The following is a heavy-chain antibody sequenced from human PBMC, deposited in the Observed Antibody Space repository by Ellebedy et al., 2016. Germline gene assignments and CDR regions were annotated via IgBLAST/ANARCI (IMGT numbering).Heavy chain of an antibody. V-gene: IGHV3-30-3*01. D-gene: IGHD4-11*01. Sequence: GESLKISCAASGFTFSNYAMHWVRQAPGKGLEWAAVISYDGSNKYYADSVKGRFTISRDNSKNTLYLQMNSLRAEDTAVYYCARASHYGNYVIDYWGQGILVTVSS. CDR1: GFTFSNYA. CDR3: ARASHYGNYVIDY. CDR2: ISYDGSNK. J-gene: IGHJ4*02.